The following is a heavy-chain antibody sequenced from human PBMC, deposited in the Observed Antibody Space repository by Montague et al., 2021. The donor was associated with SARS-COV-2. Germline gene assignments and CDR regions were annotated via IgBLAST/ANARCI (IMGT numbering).Heavy chain of an antibody. CDR1: GFRSTSNW. V-gene: IGHV3-7*01. CDR3: AKDDDYTSSCHY. CDR2: IKQGGSEK. J-gene: IGHJ4*02. D-gene: IGHD6-13*01. Sequence: SLRLSCAASGFRSTSNWMTWVRQAPGKGLEWVAHIKQGGSEKNYADSVKGRFTISRDDAKNSIFLQMNDLRAEDLAIYYCAKDDDYTSSCHYWGQGTLVTVSS.